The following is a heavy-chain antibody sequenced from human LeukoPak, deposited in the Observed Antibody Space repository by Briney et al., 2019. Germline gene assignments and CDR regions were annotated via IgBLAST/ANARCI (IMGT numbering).Heavy chain of an antibody. D-gene: IGHD5-18*01. J-gene: IGHJ4*02. V-gene: IGHV1-69*13. CDR3: ARAAAMVTYYFDY. CDR1: GGTFSSYA. CDR2: IIPIFGTA. Sequence: SVKVSCKASGGTFSSYAISWVRQAPGQGLEWMGGIIPIFGTANYAQKFQGRVTITADESTSTAYMELSSLRSEDTAVYYCARAAAMVTYYFDYWGQGTLVAVSS.